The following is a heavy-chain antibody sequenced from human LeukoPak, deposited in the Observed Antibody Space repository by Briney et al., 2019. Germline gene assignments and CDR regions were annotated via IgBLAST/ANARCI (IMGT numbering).Heavy chain of an antibody. CDR1: GFTSSSYA. CDR3: AKDRAAAALFDY. CDR2: ISGSGGST. D-gene: IGHD6-13*01. Sequence: GGSLRLSCAASGFTSSSYAMSWVRQAPGKRLEWVSAISGSGGSTYYADSVKGRFTISRDNSKNTLYLQMNSLRAEDTAVYYCAKDRAAAALFDYWGQGTLVTVSS. J-gene: IGHJ4*02. V-gene: IGHV3-23*01.